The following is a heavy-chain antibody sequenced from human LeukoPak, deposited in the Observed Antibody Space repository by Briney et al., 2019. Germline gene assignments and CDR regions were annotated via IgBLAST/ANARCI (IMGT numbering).Heavy chain of an antibody. Sequence: PSETLSLTCTVSGSSISSGGYYWSWIRQHPGKGLEWIGYIYYSGSTYYNPSLKSRVTISVDTSKNQFSLKLSSVTAADTAVYYCAIAPKVRGSYYDPFYYWGQGTLVTVSS. V-gene: IGHV4-31*03. D-gene: IGHD1-26*01. J-gene: IGHJ4*02. CDR2: IYYSGST. CDR1: GSSISSGGYY. CDR3: AIAPKVRGSYYDPFYY.